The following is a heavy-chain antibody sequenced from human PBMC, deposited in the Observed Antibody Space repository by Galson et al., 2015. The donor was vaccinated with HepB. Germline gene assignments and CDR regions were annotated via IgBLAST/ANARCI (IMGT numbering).Heavy chain of an antibody. CDR1: GFTFSNYA. V-gene: IGHV3-30*04. CDR3: AKDGPGRADSTVTTGWFDP. J-gene: IGHJ5*02. Sequence: SLRLSCAASGFTFSNYAMHWVRQAPGKGLEWVSVTSHDGSRNYYAESVKGRFIISRDNFKNTLYLQMNGLRTEDTAMYYCAKDGPGRADSTVTTGWFDPWGEGTLVTGSS. D-gene: IGHD4-17*01. CDR2: TSHDGSRN.